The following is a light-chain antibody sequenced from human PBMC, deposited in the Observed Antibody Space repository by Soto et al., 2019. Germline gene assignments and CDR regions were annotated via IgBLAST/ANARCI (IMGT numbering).Light chain of an antibody. J-gene: IGKJ1*01. CDR1: QSVSSY. Sequence: EMVLTQSPATLSLSPGERATLSCRASQSVSSYLAWYQQKPGQAPRLLIYDASNRATGIPARFSGSGSGTDFTLTISSLEPEDFAVYYCQQHSNWPRTFGEGTKVEIK. CDR3: QQHSNWPRT. CDR2: DAS. V-gene: IGKV3-11*01.